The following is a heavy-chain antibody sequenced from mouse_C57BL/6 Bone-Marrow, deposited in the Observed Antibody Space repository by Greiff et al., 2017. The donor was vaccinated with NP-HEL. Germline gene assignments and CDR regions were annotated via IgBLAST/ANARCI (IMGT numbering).Heavy chain of an antibody. V-gene: IGHV7-3*01. CDR2: IRNKANGYTT. Sequence: EVHLVESGGGLVQPGGSLRLSCAASGFTFPDYYMSWVRQPPGKALEWLVFIRNKANGYTTEYSASVKGRFTISRDNSQSILYLQMNALRAEYSATYYCARSIYYDYADDPFYAMDYWGQGTSVTVSS. CDR1: GFTFPDYY. J-gene: IGHJ4*01. D-gene: IGHD2-4*01. CDR3: ARSIYYDYADDPFYAMDY.